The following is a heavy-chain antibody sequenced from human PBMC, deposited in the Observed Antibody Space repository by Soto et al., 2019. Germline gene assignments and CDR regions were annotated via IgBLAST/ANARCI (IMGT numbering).Heavy chain of an antibody. D-gene: IGHD2-15*01. V-gene: IGHV1-18*01. CDR1: GYSFSDYG. J-gene: IGHJ4*02. Sequence: QIRLEQSGGEVKNPGASVKVSCKASGYSFSDYGISWVRQAPGQGLEWVGLISVYYGTTKYAPKFQGRVTMTADTSTNTAYMELRSLRSDDTALYYCARGSDQRDIVVLQATRGPLDYWGQGTLVTVSS. CDR3: ARGSDQRDIVVLQATRGPLDY. CDR2: ISVYYGTT.